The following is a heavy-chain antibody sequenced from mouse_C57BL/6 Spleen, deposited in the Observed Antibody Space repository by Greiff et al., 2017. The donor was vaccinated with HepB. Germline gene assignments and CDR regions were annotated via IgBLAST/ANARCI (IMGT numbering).Heavy chain of an antibody. D-gene: IGHD1-1*01. V-gene: IGHV5-17*01. CDR3: AREATVGYAMDY. CDR2: ISSGSSTI. J-gene: IGHJ4*01. Sequence: EVKLVESGGGLVKPGGSLKLSCAASGFTFSDYGMHWVRQAPEKGLEWVAYISSGSSTIYYADTVKGRFTISRDNAKNTLFLQMTSLRSEDTAMYYWAREATVGYAMDYWGQGTSVTVSS. CDR1: GFTFSDYG.